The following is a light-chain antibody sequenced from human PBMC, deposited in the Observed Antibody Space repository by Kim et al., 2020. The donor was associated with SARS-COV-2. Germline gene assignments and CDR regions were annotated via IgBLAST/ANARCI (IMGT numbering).Light chain of an antibody. CDR1: QSISDL. Sequence: ASGGDRVTITCRASQSISDLLGWFQQKPGKAPKLLIYRASSLQSGVPSRFSGTASGTEFTLTISSLQPDDFATYYCQQYNTYPWTFGQGTKVDIK. CDR2: RAS. CDR3: QQYNTYPWT. J-gene: IGKJ1*01. V-gene: IGKV1-5*03.